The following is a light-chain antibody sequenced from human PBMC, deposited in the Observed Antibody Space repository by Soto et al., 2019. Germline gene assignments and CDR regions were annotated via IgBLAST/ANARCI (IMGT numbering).Light chain of an antibody. J-gene: IGKJ1*01. CDR1: QGINNY. CDR2: AAS. V-gene: IGKV1-27*01. Sequence: DIQMTQSPSSLSASVGDRVTIPCRASQGINNYLAWYQQKPGKVPKLLIYAASTLQSGVPSRFSGSGSGTDFTLTISSLQPEDVATYYCQKYNSVPWTFGQGTKVEIK. CDR3: QKYNSVPWT.